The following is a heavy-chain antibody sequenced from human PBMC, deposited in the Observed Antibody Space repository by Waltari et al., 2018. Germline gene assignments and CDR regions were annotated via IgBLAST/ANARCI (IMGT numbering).Heavy chain of an antibody. Sequence: QVQLVQSGAEVKKPGSSVKVSCKASGGTFSSYAISWVRQAPGQGLEWIGGIIPIFGTANYAQKFQGRVTITADESTSTAYMELSSLRSEDTAVYYCARVVTANPYWYFDLWGRGTLVTVSS. CDR3: ARVVTANPYWYFDL. J-gene: IGHJ2*01. CDR1: GGTFSSYA. V-gene: IGHV1-69*01. CDR2: IIPIFGTA. D-gene: IGHD2-21*02.